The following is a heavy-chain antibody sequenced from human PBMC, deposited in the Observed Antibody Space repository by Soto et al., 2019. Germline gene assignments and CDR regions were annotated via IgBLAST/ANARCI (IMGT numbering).Heavy chain of an antibody. V-gene: IGHV4-30-4*01. CDR2: IHSGGST. D-gene: IGHD3-10*01. CDR1: GGSISSGSYY. Sequence: QVQLQESGPGLVKPSQTLSLTCTVSGGSISSGSYYWSWIRQPPGKGLEWIGYIHSGGSTFYNPTLQSRVSISLDTSMNQFSLTLRSVRAADTAFYFCAREGDAFGAPFDNWGQGTLVTVSS. J-gene: IGHJ4*02. CDR3: AREGDAFGAPFDN.